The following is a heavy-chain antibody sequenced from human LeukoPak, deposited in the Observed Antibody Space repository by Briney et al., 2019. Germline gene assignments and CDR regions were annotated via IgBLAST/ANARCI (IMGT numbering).Heavy chain of an antibody. CDR1: GGSIGSVGYY. J-gene: IGHJ4*02. D-gene: IGHD5-12*01. CDR3: ARAGYSGYLPDY. V-gene: IGHV4-31*03. Sequence: SQTLSLTCTVSGGSIGSVGYYWSWIRQHPGKGLEWIGYIYYSGSTYYNPSLKSRVTISVDTSKNQFSLKLSSVTAADTAVYYCARAGYSGYLPDYWGQGTLVTVSS. CDR2: IYYSGST.